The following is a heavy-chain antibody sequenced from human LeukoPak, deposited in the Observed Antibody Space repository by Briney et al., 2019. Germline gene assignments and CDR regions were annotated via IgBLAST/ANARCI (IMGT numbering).Heavy chain of an antibody. CDR2: INHSGST. CDR3: ASGGSGRNYYGMDV. CDR1: GGSFSGYY. D-gene: IGHD3-10*01. V-gene: IGHV4-34*01. Sequence: SETLSLTCAVYGGSFSGYYWSWIRQPPGKGLEWIGEINHSGSTNYNPSLKSRVTISVDTSKNQFSLKLSSVTAADTAVYYCASGGSGRNYYGMDVWGQGTTVTVSS. J-gene: IGHJ6*02.